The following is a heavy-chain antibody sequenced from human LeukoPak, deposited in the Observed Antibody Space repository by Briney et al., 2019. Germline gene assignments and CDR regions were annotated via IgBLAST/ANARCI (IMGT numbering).Heavy chain of an antibody. V-gene: IGHV4-34*01. CDR1: GVSFSGYY. D-gene: IGHD6-13*01. CDR3: ARDRVAAASLDY. Sequence: SETLSLTCAVYGVSFSGYYWSWIRQPPGKGLEWIGEINHSGSTNYNPSLKSRGTISVDTSKNQFSLKLSSVTAADTAVYYCARDRVAAASLDYWGQGTLVTVSS. CDR2: INHSGST. J-gene: IGHJ4*02.